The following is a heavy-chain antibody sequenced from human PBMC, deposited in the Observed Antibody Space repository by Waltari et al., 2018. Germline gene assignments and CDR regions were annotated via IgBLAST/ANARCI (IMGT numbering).Heavy chain of an antibody. J-gene: IGHJ4*02. CDR1: GGSISSSSYY. Sequence: QLQLQESGPGLVKPSETLSLTCTVSGGSISSSSYYWGWIRQPPGKGLEWIGSIYYSGSTYYNPSLKSRVTISVDTSKNQFSLKLSSVTAADTAVYYCARQRGGIAALFDYWGQGTLVTVSS. CDR2: IYYSGST. CDR3: ARQRGGIAALFDY. D-gene: IGHD6-13*01. V-gene: IGHV4-39*07.